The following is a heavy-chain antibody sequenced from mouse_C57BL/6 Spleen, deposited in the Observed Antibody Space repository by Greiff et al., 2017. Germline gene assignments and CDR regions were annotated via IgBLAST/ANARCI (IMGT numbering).Heavy chain of an antibody. J-gene: IGHJ4*01. CDR1: GFSLTSYG. D-gene: IGHD4-1*01. V-gene: IGHV2-2*01. CDR2: RWSGGST. Sequence: QVQLQQSGPGLVQPSQSLSNTCTVTGFSLTSYGVHRVRQSPGKGLGWLGVRWSGGSTDYNAALISRLSISKDNSKSQVFFKMNSLQADDTAIYYCARKYPLGRGTYYAMDYWGQGTSVTVSS. CDR3: ARKYPLGRGTYYAMDY.